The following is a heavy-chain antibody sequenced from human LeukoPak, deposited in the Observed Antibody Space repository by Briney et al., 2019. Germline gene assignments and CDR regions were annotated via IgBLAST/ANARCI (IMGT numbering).Heavy chain of an antibody. CDR3: AKDWDGLDDY. CDR2: ISSSSNNI. CDR1: GFTFSTYS. Sequence: PGGSLRLSCAASGFTFSTYSMNWVRQAPGKGLEWVSYISSSSNNIYYADSVKGRLTISRDNAKNSLYLQMNSLRAEDTAVYYCAKDWDGLDDYWGQGTLVTVSS. D-gene: IGHD3-10*01. J-gene: IGHJ4*02. V-gene: IGHV3-21*04.